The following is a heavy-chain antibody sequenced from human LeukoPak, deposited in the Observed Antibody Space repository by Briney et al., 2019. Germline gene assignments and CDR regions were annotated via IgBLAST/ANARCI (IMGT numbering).Heavy chain of an antibody. J-gene: IGHJ4*02. CDR1: GFSFSDYY. CDR2: ISSSSTHK. D-gene: IGHD6-19*01. Sequence: GGSLKLSCAASGFSFSDYYMSWIRQAPGKGLEWISYISSSSTHKVYADSVKGRFTISRDNAKKSLYLQMQTLRAEDTAVYYCARTYSSDWFTFDYWGQGILVTVSS. V-gene: IGHV3-11*06. CDR3: ARTYSSDWFTFDY.